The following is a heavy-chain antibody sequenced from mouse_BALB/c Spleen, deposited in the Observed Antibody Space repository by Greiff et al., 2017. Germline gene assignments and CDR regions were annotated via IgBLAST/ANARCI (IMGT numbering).Heavy chain of an antibody. V-gene: IGHV1S26*01. CDR3: ARGPTTVVSPLDY. CDR1: GYTFSSYW. J-gene: IGHJ2*01. CDR2: INPSTGYT. D-gene: IGHD1-1*01. Sequence: QVQLQQSGAELMKPGASVKISCKATGYTFSSYWIEWVKQRPGQGLEWIGYINPSTGYTEYNQKFKDKATLTADKSSSTAYMQLSSLTSEDSAVYYCARGPTTVVSPLDYWGQGTTLTVSS.